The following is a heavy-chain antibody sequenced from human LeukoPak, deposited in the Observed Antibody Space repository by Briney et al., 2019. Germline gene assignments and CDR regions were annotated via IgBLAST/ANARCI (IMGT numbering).Heavy chain of an antibody. CDR3: ARAYKASPLHNAIDS. D-gene: IGHD1-14*01. Sequence: SETLSLTCAVYGGSFSGYYWSWIRQPPGKGLEWIGEINQSGSPNYNPSLKSRITISVDTSKNQFSLKLRSVTAADTAVFYCARAYKASPLHNAIDSWGQGTLVTVSS. V-gene: IGHV4-34*01. CDR1: GGSFSGYY. CDR2: INQSGSP. J-gene: IGHJ4*02.